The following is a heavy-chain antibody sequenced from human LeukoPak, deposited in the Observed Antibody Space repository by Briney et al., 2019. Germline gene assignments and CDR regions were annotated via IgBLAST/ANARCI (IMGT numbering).Heavy chain of an antibody. CDR3: ARARDSNWFDP. CDR2: IYHSGST. Sequence: SETLSLTCTVSGGSISSSSYYWGWIRQPPGKGLEWIGYIYHSGSTYYNPSLKSRVTISVDRSKNQFSLKLSSVTAADTAVYYCARARDSNWFDPWGQGTLVTVSS. V-gene: IGHV4-30-2*01. CDR1: GGSISSSSYY. J-gene: IGHJ5*02.